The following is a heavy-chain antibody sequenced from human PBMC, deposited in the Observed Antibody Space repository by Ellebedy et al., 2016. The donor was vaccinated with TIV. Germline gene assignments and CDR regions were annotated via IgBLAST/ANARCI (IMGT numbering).Heavy chain of an antibody. CDR3: ARDRTTYYTSHGLDV. CDR1: GFTFSDYY. Sequence: GGSLRLSCAASGFTFSDYYMSWIRQAPGKGLEWVSAISGSGGSTYYADSVKGRFTISRDNSKNTLYLQMNSLRAEDTAVYYCARDRTTYYTSHGLDVWGQGTTVTVSS. CDR2: ISGSGGST. J-gene: IGHJ6*02. D-gene: IGHD3-3*01. V-gene: IGHV3-23*01.